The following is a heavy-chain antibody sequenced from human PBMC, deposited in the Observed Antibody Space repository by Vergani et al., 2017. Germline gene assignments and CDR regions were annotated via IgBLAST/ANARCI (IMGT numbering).Heavy chain of an antibody. Sequence: EVQLVESGGGLVQPGGSLRLSCAASGFSLSRFWMSWVRQAPEKGLEWVSAISGSGGSTYYADSVKGRFTISRDNSKNTLYLQMNSLRAEDTAVYYCAKGGDYYYYYYYMDVWGKGTTVTVSS. CDR2: ISGSGGST. CDR1: GFSLSRFW. J-gene: IGHJ6*03. V-gene: IGHV3-23*04. D-gene: IGHD3-10*01. CDR3: AKGGDYYYYYYYMDV.